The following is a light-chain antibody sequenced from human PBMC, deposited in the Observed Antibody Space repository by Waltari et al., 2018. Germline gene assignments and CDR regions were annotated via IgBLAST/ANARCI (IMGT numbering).Light chain of an antibody. V-gene: IGLV3-21*02. J-gene: IGLJ1*01. Sequence: SYVLTQPPSVSVAPGQTARITCGGNNIESKHVHWYQQKPGQAPVLVIYDDSDRPSGFPERFAGSNAGNVATLAIFGLEAGDEADYYCQVWDGSSDHYVFGSGTKVTVL. CDR3: QVWDGSSDHYV. CDR2: DDS. CDR1: NIESKH.